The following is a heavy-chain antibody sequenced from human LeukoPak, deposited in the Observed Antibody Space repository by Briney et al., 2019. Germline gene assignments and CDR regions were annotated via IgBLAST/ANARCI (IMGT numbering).Heavy chain of an antibody. V-gene: IGHV3-33*06. CDR3: AKEQGGWLRYPTFDY. D-gene: IGHD5-12*01. CDR1: GFTFSSYG. Sequence: PGRSLRLSCAASGFTFSSYGMHWVRQAPGKGLEWVAVIWYDGSNKYYADSVKGRFTISRDNSKNTLYLQMNSLRAEDTAVYYCAKEQGGWLRYPTFDYWGQGTLVTVSS. CDR2: IWYDGSNK. J-gene: IGHJ4*02.